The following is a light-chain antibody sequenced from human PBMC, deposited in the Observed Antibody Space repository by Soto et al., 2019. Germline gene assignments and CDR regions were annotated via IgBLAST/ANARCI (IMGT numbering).Light chain of an antibody. V-gene: IGKV3-11*01. Sequence: EIVLTQSPTTLSLSPGERATLSCRASQSVNSYLAWYQQKPGQAPRLLIYDASNRATGIPARFSGSGSGTDLPLTISSLEPEDFAVYYCQQRSNWPPRTFGGGTKVEIK. CDR1: QSVNSY. CDR2: DAS. CDR3: QQRSNWPPRT. J-gene: IGKJ4*01.